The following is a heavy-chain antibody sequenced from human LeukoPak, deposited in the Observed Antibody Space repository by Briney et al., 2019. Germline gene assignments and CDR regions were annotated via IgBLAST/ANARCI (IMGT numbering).Heavy chain of an antibody. V-gene: IGHV3-9*03. CDR2: ISWNSGSI. J-gene: IGHJ5*02. D-gene: IGHD3-3*01. CDR3: ARDPYYDFWSGPPLGDNWFDP. CDR1: GFTFDDYA. Sequence: GGSLRLSCAASGFTFDDYAMHWVRQAPGKGLEWVSGISWNSGSIGYADSVKGRFTISRDNAKNSLYLQMNSLRAEDMALYYCARDPYYDFWSGPPLGDNWFDPWGQGTLVTVSS.